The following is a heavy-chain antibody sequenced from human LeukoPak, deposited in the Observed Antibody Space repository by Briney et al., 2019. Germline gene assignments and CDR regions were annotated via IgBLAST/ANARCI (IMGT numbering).Heavy chain of an antibody. V-gene: IGHV3-53*01. CDR3: ARAGYSSIDY. D-gene: IGHD6-19*01. Sequence: GGSLRLSCAASGFTFSNYAMSWVRQAPGKGLEWVSVIYSGGSTYYADSVKGRFTISRDNSKNTLYLQMNSLRAEDTAVYYCARAGYSSIDYWGQGTLVTVSS. CDR2: IYSGGST. CDR1: GFTFSNYA. J-gene: IGHJ4*02.